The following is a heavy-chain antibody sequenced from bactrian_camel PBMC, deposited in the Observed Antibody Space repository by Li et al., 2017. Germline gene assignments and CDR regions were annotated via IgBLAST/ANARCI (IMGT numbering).Heavy chain of an antibody. D-gene: IGHD6*01. Sequence: DVQLVESGGGLVQPGGSLRLSCAASGFTYRNYCMGWFRQAPGKEREGVATIEMETGEDYADSVKGRFTISRDNANSTMYLQMNSLKPEDTAMYYCAAGDVSDLLCKIVVVAGRSAWTELAYWGQGTQVTVS. CDR1: GFTYRNYC. CDR3: AAGDVSDLLCKIVVVAGRSAWTELAY. V-gene: IGHV3S10*01. CDR2: IEMETGE. J-gene: IGHJ4*01.